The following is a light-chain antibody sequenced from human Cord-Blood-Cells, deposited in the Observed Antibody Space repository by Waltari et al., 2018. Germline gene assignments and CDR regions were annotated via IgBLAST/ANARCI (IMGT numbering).Light chain of an antibody. CDR2: AAS. Sequence: DIQMTQSPSSLSASVGDRVTIPCRASQSISSYLNWYQQKPGKAPKLLIYAASSLQSGVPSRFSGSGSGTDFTLTFSSLQPEDFATYYCQQSYSTPYTFGQGTKLEIK. CDR1: QSISSY. V-gene: IGKV1-39*01. J-gene: IGKJ2*01. CDR3: QQSYSTPYT.